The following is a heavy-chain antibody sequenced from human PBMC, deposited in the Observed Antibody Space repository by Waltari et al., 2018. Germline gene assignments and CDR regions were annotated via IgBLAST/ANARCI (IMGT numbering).Heavy chain of an antibody. D-gene: IGHD2-21*01. J-gene: IGHJ3*02. V-gene: IGHV3-66*02. Sequence: EEQLVESGGGLVQPGDSLRVSCAASGFTVNSNHMTWVRQAPGKGLEWFSVIYSGGSTEYADSVKGRFIISRDSSENTLYLQMNSLRAEDTAVYYCARESRDGYNGDAFDIWGQGTMVTVSS. CDR2: IYSGGST. CDR1: GFTVNSNH. CDR3: ARESRDGYNGDAFDI.